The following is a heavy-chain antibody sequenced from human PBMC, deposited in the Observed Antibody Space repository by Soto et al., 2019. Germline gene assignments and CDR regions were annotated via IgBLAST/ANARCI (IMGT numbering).Heavy chain of an antibody. V-gene: IGHV3-73*01. Sequence: PGGSLRLCCAASGFTFSGSAMHGVRQASGKGLEWVGRIRSKANSYATAYAASVKGRFTISRDDSKNTAYLQMNSLKTEDTAVYYCTRQRDIVLMVYATPPVPFDYWGQGTLVTVSS. J-gene: IGHJ4*02. D-gene: IGHD2-8*01. CDR3: TRQRDIVLMVYATPPVPFDY. CDR1: GFTFSGSA. CDR2: IRSKANSYAT.